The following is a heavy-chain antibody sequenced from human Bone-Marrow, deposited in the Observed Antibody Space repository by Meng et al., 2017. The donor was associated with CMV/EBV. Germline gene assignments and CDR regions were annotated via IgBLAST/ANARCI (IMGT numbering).Heavy chain of an antibody. Sequence: GESLKISCAASGFTFSSYSMNWVRQAPGKGLEWVSSISSSSYIYYADSVKGRFTISRDNAKNSLYLQMNSLGAEDTAVYYCASGSQGSIFDYWGQGTLVTVSS. V-gene: IGHV3-21*01. CDR3: ASGSQGSIFDY. D-gene: IGHD1-26*01. CDR1: GFTFSSYS. J-gene: IGHJ4*02. CDR2: ISSSSYI.